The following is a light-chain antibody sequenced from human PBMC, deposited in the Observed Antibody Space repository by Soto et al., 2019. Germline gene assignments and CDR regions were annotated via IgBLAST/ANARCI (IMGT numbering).Light chain of an antibody. CDR3: QHRGT. Sequence: EMVLTQSPATLSVSPGERATLSCRASQSLSNNLAWYQQKSGQAPRLLIYGASTRATGIPARFSGSGSGTDFTLTISSLQSEDFAVYHCQHRGTFGQGTKVEI. CDR2: GAS. CDR1: QSLSNN. V-gene: IGKV3-15*01. J-gene: IGKJ1*01.